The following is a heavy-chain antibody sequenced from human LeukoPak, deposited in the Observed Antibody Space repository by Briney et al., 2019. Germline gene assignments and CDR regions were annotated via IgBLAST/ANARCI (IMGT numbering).Heavy chain of an antibody. Sequence: DSVKVSCKASGYTFTSYDINWVRQATGQGLEWMGWMNPNSGNTGYAQKFQGRVTMTRNTSISTVSMELSSLRSEDTAVYYCARSIVVVPAAPVLDAFDIWGQGTMVTVSS. V-gene: IGHV1-8*01. D-gene: IGHD2-2*01. CDR3: ARSIVVVPAAPVLDAFDI. J-gene: IGHJ3*02. CDR1: GYTFTSYD. CDR2: MNPNSGNT.